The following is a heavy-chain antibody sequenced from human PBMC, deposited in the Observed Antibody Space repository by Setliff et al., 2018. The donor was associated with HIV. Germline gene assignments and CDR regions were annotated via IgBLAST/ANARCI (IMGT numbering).Heavy chain of an antibody. CDR3: ARGGYYTSGTWFDP. CDR2: ISPNTGDT. Sequence: ASVKVSCKTAGYTFTACFLQWVRQAPGQGLEWIGWISPNTGDTGIALKFQGRVTMTRDTSTSTTYLELDRLTYDDTAIYYCARGGYYTSGTWFDPWGQGTLVTVSS. D-gene: IGHD3-10*01. J-gene: IGHJ5*02. CDR1: GYTFTACF. V-gene: IGHV1-2*02.